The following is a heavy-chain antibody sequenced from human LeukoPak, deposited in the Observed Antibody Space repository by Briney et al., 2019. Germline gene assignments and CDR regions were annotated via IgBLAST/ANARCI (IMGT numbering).Heavy chain of an antibody. CDR3: ARGHQNGYQLLSYGDSGAFDI. CDR1: GGSISSYY. V-gene: IGHV4-59*01. Sequence: NPSETLSLTCTVSGGSISSYYWSWIRQPPGKGLEWIGYIYYSGSTNYNPSLKSRVTISVDTSKNQFSLKLSSVTAADTAVYHCARGHQNGYQLLSYGDSGAFDIWGQGTMVTVSS. J-gene: IGHJ3*02. D-gene: IGHD2-2*01. CDR2: IYYSGST.